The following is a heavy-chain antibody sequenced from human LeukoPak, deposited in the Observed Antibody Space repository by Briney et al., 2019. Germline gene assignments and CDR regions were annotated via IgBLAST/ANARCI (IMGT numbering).Heavy chain of an antibody. CDR3: ARGGLSIAAAGSWGAFDI. Sequence: SQTLSLTCTVSGGSISSYYWSWIRPPAGGGLEWIGRIYTNASTNYNSSLKSRVTMSVDTSKNQFSLKLSSVTAADTAVYYCARGGLSIAAAGSWGAFDIWGQGTMVTVSS. CDR1: GGSISSYY. D-gene: IGHD6-13*01. J-gene: IGHJ3*02. CDR2: IYTNAST. V-gene: IGHV4-4*07.